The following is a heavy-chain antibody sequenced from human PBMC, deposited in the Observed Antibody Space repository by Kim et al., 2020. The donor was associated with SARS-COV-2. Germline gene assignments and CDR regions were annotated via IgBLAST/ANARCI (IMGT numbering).Heavy chain of an antibody. J-gene: IGHJ4*02. CDR2: ISGSGGST. V-gene: IGHV3-23*01. D-gene: IGHD6-13*01. Sequence: GGSLRLSCAASGFTFSSYAMSWVRQAPGKGLEWVSAISGSGGSTYYADSVKGRFTISRDNSKNTLYLQMNSLRAEDTAVYYCAKDPGAVYSSSWNDYWGQGTLVTVSS. CDR1: GFTFSSYA. CDR3: AKDPGAVYSSSWNDY.